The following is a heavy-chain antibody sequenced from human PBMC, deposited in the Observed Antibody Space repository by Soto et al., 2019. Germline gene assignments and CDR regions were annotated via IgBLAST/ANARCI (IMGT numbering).Heavy chain of an antibody. CDR2: VYSNGNS. Sequence: PSETLSLTCTVSDDSLRSNNYAGTWSRQNPEKGLEWIGYVYSNGNSRSSPSLQSRVSMSVDKSKNHFSLRLSSVTAADTAVYFCARASYFYPSGSFYFASWGLGALVTVSS. CDR3: ARASYFYPSGSFYFAS. D-gene: IGHD3-10*01. CDR1: DDSLRSNNYA. J-gene: IGHJ5*02. V-gene: IGHV4-31*03.